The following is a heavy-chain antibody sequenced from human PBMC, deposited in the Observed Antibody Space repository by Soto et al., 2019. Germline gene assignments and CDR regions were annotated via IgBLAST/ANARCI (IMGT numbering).Heavy chain of an antibody. D-gene: IGHD4-17*01. CDR1: GFTFKNYA. CDR2: TTGSGANK. Sequence: VNLLESGGGLVQPGESLRISCVGSGFTFKNYAMTWVRQAPGKGLEWVSGTTGSGANKHYADSVRGRFTISRDNSKKTLYLEMKSLRVEDTAVYYCAKDGDFGEDGPAEYFEHWGQGTLVIVSS. V-gene: IGHV3-23*01. CDR3: AKDGDFGEDGPAEYFEH. J-gene: IGHJ1*01.